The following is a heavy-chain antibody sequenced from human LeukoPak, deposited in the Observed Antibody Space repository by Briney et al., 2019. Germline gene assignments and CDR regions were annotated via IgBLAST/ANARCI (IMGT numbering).Heavy chain of an antibody. V-gene: IGHV3-23*01. J-gene: IGHJ4*01. CDR2: LSGSGGST. Sequence: GGSLRLSCAASGFTFSSYAMSRVRQAPGKGVEWVSALSGSGGSTYSADSVKGRVTISRDTSKNTLYLQKNTLRAADTAVYYCAKDPFDYAGPGLGDFDYWGQGTLVTVSS. D-gene: IGHD4-17*01. CDR3: AKDPFDYAGPGLGDFDY. CDR1: GFTFSSYA.